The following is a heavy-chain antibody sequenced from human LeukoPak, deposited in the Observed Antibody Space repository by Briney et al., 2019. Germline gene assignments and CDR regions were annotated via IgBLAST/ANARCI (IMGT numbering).Heavy chain of an antibody. CDR2: IIPIFGTA. D-gene: IGHD6-13*01. CDR1: GGTFSSYA. J-gene: IGHJ5*02. V-gene: IGHV1-69*06. Sequence: ASVKVSCKASGGTFSSYAISWVRQAPGQGLEWMGGIIPIFGTANYAQKFQGRVTITADKSTSTAYMELSSLRSEDTAVYYCARVSSTLRYNWFDPWGQGTLVTVSS. CDR3: ARVSSTLRYNWFDP.